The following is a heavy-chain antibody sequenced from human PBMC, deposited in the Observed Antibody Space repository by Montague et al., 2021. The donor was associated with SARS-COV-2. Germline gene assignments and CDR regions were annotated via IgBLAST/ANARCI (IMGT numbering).Heavy chain of an antibody. Sequence: SETLSLTCTVSGGSISSYYWSWIRQPPGKGLEWIGEINHGGSTKYSPSLKSRLTISADTSKNQFSLKLTSVAAADTAVYYCVRLRDGVVPSPILGVGPYYSYYYMDVWGRGTTVTVSS. V-gene: IGHV4-34*01. CDR3: VRLRDGVVPSPILGVGPYYSYYYMDV. CDR1: GGSISSYY. J-gene: IGHJ6*03. CDR2: INHGGST. D-gene: IGHD3-10*01.